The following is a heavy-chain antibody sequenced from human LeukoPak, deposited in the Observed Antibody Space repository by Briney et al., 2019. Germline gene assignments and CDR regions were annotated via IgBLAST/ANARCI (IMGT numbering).Heavy chain of an antibody. Sequence: SVKVSCKASGGTFSSYAISWVRQAPGQGLEWMGGIIPIFGTAKYAQNFQGRVSIAADRSTSTAYMELSSLRSEDTAVYYCARLYTHYDSSGYYYEDYWGQGTLVTVSS. CDR3: ARLYTHYDSSGYYYEDY. CDR1: GGTFSSYA. V-gene: IGHV1-69*06. D-gene: IGHD3-22*01. CDR2: IIPIFGTA. J-gene: IGHJ4*02.